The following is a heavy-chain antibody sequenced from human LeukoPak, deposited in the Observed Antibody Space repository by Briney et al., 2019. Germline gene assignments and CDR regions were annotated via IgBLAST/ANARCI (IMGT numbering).Heavy chain of an antibody. V-gene: IGHV4-59*01. CDR3: ARHYYSDPFDY. CDR1: GASISSYY. D-gene: IGHD4-17*01. Sequence: SETLSLTCTVSGASISSYYWSWIRQPPGKGLEWIGYIDYSGSTNYNPSLKSRVIISVDTSKTQFSLKLSSVTAADTAVYYCARHYYSDPFDYWGQGTLVTVSS. J-gene: IGHJ4*02. CDR2: IDYSGST.